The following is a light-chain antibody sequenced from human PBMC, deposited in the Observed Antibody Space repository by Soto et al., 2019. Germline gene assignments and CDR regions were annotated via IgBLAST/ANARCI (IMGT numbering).Light chain of an antibody. CDR3: QQYETWPRT. J-gene: IGKJ1*01. Sequence: EIGQTQSPATLAASPRETVTLSCRASQSLSGNLAWYQQKPGQAPRLLIFRASTRATGVPARFSGSGSGTEFTLTISSLHSEDFAVYYCQQYETWPRTFGHGTKVDIK. CDR2: RAS. V-gene: IGKV3-15*01. CDR1: QSLSGN.